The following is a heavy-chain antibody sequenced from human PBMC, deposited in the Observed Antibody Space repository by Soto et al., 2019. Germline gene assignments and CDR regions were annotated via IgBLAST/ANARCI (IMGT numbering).Heavy chain of an antibody. CDR2: INSDGSST. Sequence: EVQLVESGGGLVQPGGSLRLSCAASGFTFSSYWMHWVRQAPGKGLVWVSRINSDGSSTSYADSVKGRFTISRDNAKNTLYLQMNSLRAEDTAVYYCALVGGYCSSTSCFDYWGQGTVVTVSS. J-gene: IGHJ4*02. D-gene: IGHD2-2*01. V-gene: IGHV3-74*01. CDR3: ALVGGYCSSTSCFDY. CDR1: GFTFSSYW.